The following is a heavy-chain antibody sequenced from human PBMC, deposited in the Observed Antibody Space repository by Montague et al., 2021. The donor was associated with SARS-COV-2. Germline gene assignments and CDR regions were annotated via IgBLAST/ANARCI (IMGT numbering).Heavy chain of an antibody. CDR3: ARVGRQQLVRLSGMDV. CDR2: IYYSGST. CDR1: GDSISSSSYY. J-gene: IGHJ6*02. D-gene: IGHD6-13*01. Sequence: SETLSLTCTVFGDSISSSSYYWGWIRQPPGKGLEWIGSIYYSGSTYYNPSLKSRVTISVDTSRNQFSLKLSSVTAVDTAVYYCARVGRQQLVRLSGMDVWGQGTTVTVSS. V-gene: IGHV4-39*07.